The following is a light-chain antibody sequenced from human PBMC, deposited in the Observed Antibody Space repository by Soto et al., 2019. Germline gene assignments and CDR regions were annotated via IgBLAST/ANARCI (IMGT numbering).Light chain of an antibody. CDR3: CSYAGSSTV. Sequence: QSALTKPASVSGSPGQSITISCTGTSSVVESYNLVSWYQQHPGKAPKLMIYEGSKRPSGVSNRFCGSKSGNTASLTISGVQAEDEADYSCCSYAGSSTVFGGGTKLTVL. J-gene: IGLJ2*01. V-gene: IGLV2-23*01. CDR2: EGS. CDR1: SSVVESYNL.